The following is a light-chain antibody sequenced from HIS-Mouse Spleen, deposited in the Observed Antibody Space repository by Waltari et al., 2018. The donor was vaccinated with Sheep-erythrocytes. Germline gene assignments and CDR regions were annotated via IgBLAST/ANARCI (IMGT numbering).Light chain of an antibody. Sequence: QSALTQPASVSGSPGQSITISCTGTSSDVGSYNLDSWYQQHPGKAPKLMIYEGSKRPSGVPDRFSGSKSGNTASLTISGLQAEDEADYYCCSYAGSYNHVFATGT. CDR3: CSYAGSYNHV. V-gene: IGLV2-14*02. J-gene: IGLJ1*01. CDR1: SSDVGSYNL. CDR2: EGS.